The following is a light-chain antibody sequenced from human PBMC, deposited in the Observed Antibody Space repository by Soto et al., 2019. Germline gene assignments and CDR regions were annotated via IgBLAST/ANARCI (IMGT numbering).Light chain of an antibody. CDR3: CSYAGRYTYV. CDR1: SSDVGGYNY. Sequence: QSVLTQPRSVSGSPGQSVTISCTGTSSDVGGYNYVSWYQQHPGKAPKVMIYDVSKRPSGVPDRFSGSKSGNTASLTISGLQAEDEADYYCCSYAGRYTYVFGTGTRSPS. V-gene: IGLV2-11*01. CDR2: DVS. J-gene: IGLJ1*01.